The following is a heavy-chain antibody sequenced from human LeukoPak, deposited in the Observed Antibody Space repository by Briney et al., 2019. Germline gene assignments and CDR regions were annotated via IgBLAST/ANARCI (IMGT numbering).Heavy chain of an antibody. CDR3: VKDAYNSGSYFDY. J-gene: IGHJ4*02. D-gene: IGHD6-19*01. V-gene: IGHV3-64D*06. CDR1: GFTLSNYA. Sequence: GGSLRLSCAASGFTLSNYAMHWVRQAPGKGLESVSAISSNGDYTYYADSVKGRFTISRDSSKNTLYLQMSSLRTEDTAVYYCVKDAYNSGSYFDYWGQGTLVTVSS. CDR2: ISSNGDYT.